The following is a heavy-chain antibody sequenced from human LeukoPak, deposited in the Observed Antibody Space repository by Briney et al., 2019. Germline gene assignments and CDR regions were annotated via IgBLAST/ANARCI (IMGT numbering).Heavy chain of an antibody. CDR1: GGSFSGYY. Sequence: SETLSLTCAVYGGSFSGYYWSWIRQPPGKGLEWIGEINHSGSTNYNPSLKSRVTISVDTSKKQFSLKVSSVTAADTAVYYCARAVVPAADYYYYGMDVWGQGTTVTVSS. CDR3: ARAVVPAADYYYYGMDV. J-gene: IGHJ6*02. D-gene: IGHD2-2*01. V-gene: IGHV4-34*01. CDR2: INHSGST.